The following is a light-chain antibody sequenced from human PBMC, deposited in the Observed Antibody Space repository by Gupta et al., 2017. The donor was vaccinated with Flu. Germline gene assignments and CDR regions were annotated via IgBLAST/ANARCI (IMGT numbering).Light chain of an antibody. CDR2: FEN. V-gene: IGLV3-21*01. CDR3: QMGANRGI. J-gene: IGLJ2*01. Sequence: VLTQPRSVSVAPGQTAKITCEGDNIGSKGVHWYRQKPGQAPVLVMYFENDRPSGIPERLSGSKAGNMAALTIGGVEAGDEADYYCQMGANRGIFGTGTKLTVL. CDR1: NIGSKG.